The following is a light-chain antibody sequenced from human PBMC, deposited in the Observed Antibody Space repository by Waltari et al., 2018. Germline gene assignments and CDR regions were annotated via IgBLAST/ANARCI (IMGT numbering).Light chain of an antibody. CDR3: CSYAGSYTPWV. V-gene: IGLV2-11*01. CDR1: SSDVGGYNY. CDR2: AVS. Sequence: QSALTQPRSVSGSPGQSVTISCTGTSSDVGGYNYVSWYQQPPGKAPKLMIYAVSKRPSRVSDRFSGFKSGNTASLTISGLQAEDEADYFCCSYAGSYTPWVFGGGTKLTVL. J-gene: IGLJ3*02.